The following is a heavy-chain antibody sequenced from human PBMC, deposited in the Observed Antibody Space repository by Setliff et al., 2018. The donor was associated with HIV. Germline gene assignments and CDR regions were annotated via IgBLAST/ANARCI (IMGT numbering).Heavy chain of an antibody. J-gene: IGHJ4*01. CDR3: AYSTGWYYFDY. Sequence: PSETLSLTCTVSGGSVSSNDYYWAWIRQPPGKGLEWIGNILYGGTTFYNQSLNGLVTISVDTSKNQFSLKLSFVTAADTAVYYCAYSTGWYYFDYWGHGALVTVSS. V-gene: IGHV4-39*01. CDR1: GGSVSSNDYY. D-gene: IGHD6-19*01. CDR2: ILYGGTT.